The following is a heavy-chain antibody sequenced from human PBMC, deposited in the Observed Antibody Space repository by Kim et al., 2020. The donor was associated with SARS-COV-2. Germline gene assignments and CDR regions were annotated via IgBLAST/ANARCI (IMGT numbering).Heavy chain of an antibody. D-gene: IGHD1-26*01. CDR3: AKDLGYSGSSRFDY. Sequence: ADSVKGRVTTSGNNSKNALYLQMNSLRAEDTAVYYCAKDLGYSGSSRFDYWGQGTLVTVSS. V-gene: IGHV3-30-3*02. J-gene: IGHJ4*02.